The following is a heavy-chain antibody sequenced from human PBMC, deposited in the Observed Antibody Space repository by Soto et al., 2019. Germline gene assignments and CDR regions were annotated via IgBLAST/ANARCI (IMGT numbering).Heavy chain of an antibody. J-gene: IGHJ6*02. CDR3: ARHSHSYTSNYFRGMDV. CDR2: IYPGDSDA. V-gene: IGHV5-51*01. Sequence: GESLKICVTAAWYRFTTDWIGLVRQMHGNVLEWMGIIYPGDSDARYSPSFQGQVTISADKSISTAYLQCSSLKASDTALYYCARHSHSYTSNYFRGMDVWGQGTTVAVSS. D-gene: IGHD5-18*01. CDR1: WYRFTTDW.